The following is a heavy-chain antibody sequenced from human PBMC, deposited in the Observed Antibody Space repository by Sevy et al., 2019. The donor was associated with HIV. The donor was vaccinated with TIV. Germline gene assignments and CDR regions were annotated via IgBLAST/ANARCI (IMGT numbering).Heavy chain of an antibody. CDR1: GFTLSTYW. Sequence: GGSLRLSCTASGFTLSTYWMHWVRQVPGKGLVWVSRINSDGSTTTYADSVKGRFTISRDNAKNTLFLQMNSLRADDTAVYYCARTEGSNSPGHFDYWGQGTLVTVSS. CDR2: INSDGSTT. CDR3: ARTEGSNSPGHFDY. D-gene: IGHD2-2*01. J-gene: IGHJ4*02. V-gene: IGHV3-74*01.